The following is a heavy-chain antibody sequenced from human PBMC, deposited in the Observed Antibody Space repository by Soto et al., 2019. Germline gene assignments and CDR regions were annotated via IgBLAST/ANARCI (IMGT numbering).Heavy chain of an antibody. CDR3: ASQGSSGWSKFDP. D-gene: IGHD6-19*01. V-gene: IGHV1-69*02. CDR1: GGTFSSYT. CDR2: IIPILGIA. J-gene: IGHJ5*02. Sequence: QVQLVQSGAEVKKPGSSVKVSCKASGGTFSSYTISWVRQAPGQGLGWMGRIIPILGIANYAQKFQGRVTIPADKSTSTAYMELSSLRSADTAVYYCASQGSSGWSKFDPWGQGTLVTVSS.